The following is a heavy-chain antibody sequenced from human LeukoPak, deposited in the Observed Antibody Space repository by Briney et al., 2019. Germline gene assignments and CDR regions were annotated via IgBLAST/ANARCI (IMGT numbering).Heavy chain of an antibody. CDR3: ARDNYYDSSGYFTGGFDL. J-gene: IGHJ2*01. V-gene: IGHV4-59*01. CDR2: IYYSGST. D-gene: IGHD3-22*01. CDR1: GGSIGSYY. Sequence: PSETLSLTCTVSGGSIGSYYWSWIRQPPGKGLEWIGYIYYSGSTNYNPSLKSRVTISVDTSKNQFSLKLSSVTAADTAVYYCARDNYYDSSGYFTGGFDLWGRGTLVTVSS.